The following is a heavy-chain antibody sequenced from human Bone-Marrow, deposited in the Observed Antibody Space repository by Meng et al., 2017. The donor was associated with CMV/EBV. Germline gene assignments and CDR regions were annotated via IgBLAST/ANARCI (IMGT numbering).Heavy chain of an antibody. CDR2: INPNSGGT. CDR1: GYTFTGYY. CDR3: ARRPLVGATGVRAFDI. V-gene: IGHV1-2*02. D-gene: IGHD1-26*01. Sequence: ASVKVSCKASGYTFTGYYMHWVRQAPGQGLEWMGWINPNSGGTNYAQKFQGRVTMTRDTSISTAYMELSRLRSDDTAVYYCARRPLVGATGVRAFDIWGQGTMVTVSS. J-gene: IGHJ3*02.